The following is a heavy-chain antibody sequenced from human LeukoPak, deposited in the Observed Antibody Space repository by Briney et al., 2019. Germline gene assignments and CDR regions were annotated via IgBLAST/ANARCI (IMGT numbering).Heavy chain of an antibody. CDR1: GFTFSSYG. J-gene: IGHJ4*02. V-gene: IGHV3-30*18. Sequence: GGSLRLSCAASGFTFSSYGMHWVRQAPGKGLEWVGAISNDGRNKYYADSVKGRFTISRDNSKKTVYMQMNSLRAEDSAMYYCTKDDNYDSSAYQLWWGQGTLVTVSS. D-gene: IGHD3-22*01. CDR3: TKDDNYDSSAYQLW. CDR2: ISNDGRNK.